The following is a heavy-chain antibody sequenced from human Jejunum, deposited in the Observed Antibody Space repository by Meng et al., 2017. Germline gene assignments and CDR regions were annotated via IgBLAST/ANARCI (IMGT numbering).Heavy chain of an antibody. CDR3: AGGGLVRSTRGYFDY. Sequence: QIQLQQSGPGLVKPSQTLSIPCAISGGSVSSNSAGWNWIRQSPSRGLEWLGRTYYRSKWYIDYAVSVKSRITINPDTSKNQFSLHLNSVTPEDTAVYYCAGGGLVRSTRGYFDYWGQGTLVTVSS. V-gene: IGHV6-1*01. J-gene: IGHJ4*02. D-gene: IGHD1-26*01. CDR1: GGSVSSNSAG. CDR2: TYYRSKWYI.